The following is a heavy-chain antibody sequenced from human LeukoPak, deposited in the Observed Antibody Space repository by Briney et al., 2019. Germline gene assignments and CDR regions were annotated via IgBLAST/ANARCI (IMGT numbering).Heavy chain of an antibody. D-gene: IGHD3-10*01. Sequence: SETLSLTCTVSGGSISSYYWSWIRQPAGKGLEWIGRIYTSGSTYYNPSLKSRVTMSVDTSKNQFSLKLSSVTAADTAVYYCARSSPIYYGSGSYRSPLDYWGQGTLVTVSS. CDR3: ARSSPIYYGSGSYRSPLDY. V-gene: IGHV4-4*07. CDR1: GGSISSYY. J-gene: IGHJ4*02. CDR2: IYTSGST.